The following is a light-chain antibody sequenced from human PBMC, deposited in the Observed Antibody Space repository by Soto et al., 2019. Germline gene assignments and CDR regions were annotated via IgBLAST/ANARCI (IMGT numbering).Light chain of an antibody. CDR2: GAS. CDR3: QQYKDWPPLT. CDR1: QSVNIN. V-gene: IGKV3D-15*01. Sequence: EIVMTQSPVTLSASPGERVTISCRASQSVNINLAWYQQRPGQAPRVLIYGASNRASGIPDRFSGSGSGTDFTLTFSSLEPDDFALYYCQQYKDWPPLTFGGGTRVEIK. J-gene: IGKJ4*01.